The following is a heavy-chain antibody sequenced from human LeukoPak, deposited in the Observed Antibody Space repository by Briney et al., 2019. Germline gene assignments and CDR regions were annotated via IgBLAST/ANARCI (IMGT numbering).Heavy chain of an antibody. J-gene: IGHJ4*02. CDR1: GFTFSSYA. Sequence: GGSLRLSCAASGFTFSSYAMSWVRQAPGKGLEWVTAISGSGGSTYYADSVKGRFTVSRDNSKNTVYLQITSVRAEDTGVYYCAKDHLPGIVVADRDYWGQGALVTVSS. CDR3: AKDHLPGIVVADRDY. D-gene: IGHD6-19*01. V-gene: IGHV3-23*01. CDR2: ISGSGGST.